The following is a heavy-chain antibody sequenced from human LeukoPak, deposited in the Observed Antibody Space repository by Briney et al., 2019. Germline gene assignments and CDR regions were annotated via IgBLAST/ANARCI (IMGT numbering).Heavy chain of an antibody. D-gene: IGHD6-19*01. CDR1: GFTFSGSA. CDR2: IRSKANSYAT. Sequence: GGSLRLSCAASGFTFSGSAMHWVRQASGKGLEWVGRIRSKANSYATAYAASVKGRFTISRDDSKNTAYLQMNSLKTEDTAVYYCAREWTSGGGDYWGQGTLVTVSS. V-gene: IGHV3-73*01. CDR3: AREWTSGGGDY. J-gene: IGHJ4*02.